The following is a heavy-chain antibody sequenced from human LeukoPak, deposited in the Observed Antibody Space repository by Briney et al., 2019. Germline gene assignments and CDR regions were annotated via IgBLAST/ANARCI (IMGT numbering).Heavy chain of an antibody. J-gene: IGHJ5*02. CDR2: IVVGSGNT. CDR1: GLTFTSFA. Sequence: SVKVSCKASGLTFTSFAIQWVRQARGQRLEWIGWIVVGSGNTKYAQKFQGRVTITRDMSTSTAYMELNSLRSEDSAVYYCAADVIPGPKGFDPWGQGTLVTVSS. D-gene: IGHD2-21*01. CDR3: AADVIPGPKGFDP. V-gene: IGHV1-58*02.